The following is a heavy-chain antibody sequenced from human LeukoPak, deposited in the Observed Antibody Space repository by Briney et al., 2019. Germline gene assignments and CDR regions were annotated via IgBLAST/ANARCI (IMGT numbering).Heavy chain of an antibody. V-gene: IGHV3-9*01. Sequence: GGSLRLSCAASVYTFCAYAMHWVRQAPGKGLEWVSGISWNSGSIGYADSVKGRFTISRDNAKNFLYLQMNSLRAEDTALYYFAKAISSIFYDTTGVTIYSGQGTLVTVSS. J-gene: IGHJ4*02. CDR3: AKAISSIFYDTTGVTIY. D-gene: IGHD3-22*01. CDR1: VYTFCAYA. CDR2: ISWNSGSI.